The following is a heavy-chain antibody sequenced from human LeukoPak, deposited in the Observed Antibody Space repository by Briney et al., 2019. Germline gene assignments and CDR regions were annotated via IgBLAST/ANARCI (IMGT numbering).Heavy chain of an antibody. CDR1: GYTFTSYY. D-gene: IGHD2-2*01. Sequence: ASVKVSCKASGYTFTSYYMHWVRQAPGQGLEWMGIINPSGGSTSYAQKFQGRVTMTRDTSTSTVYMELSSLRSEDTAVYYCATQDFYCSSTSCPGYYFDYWGQGTLVTVSS. V-gene: IGHV1-46*01. CDR2: INPSGGST. CDR3: ATQDFYCSSTSCPGYYFDY. J-gene: IGHJ4*02.